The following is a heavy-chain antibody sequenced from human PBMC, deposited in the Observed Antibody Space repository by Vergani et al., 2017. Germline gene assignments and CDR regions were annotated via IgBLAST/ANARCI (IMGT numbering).Heavy chain of an antibody. CDR3: ARREIAAAGTNFDY. D-gene: IGHD6-13*01. CDR2: IYYSGST. V-gene: IGHV4-59*12. Sequence: QLQLQESGPGLVKPSETLSLTCTVSGGSISRYYWSWIRQPPGKGLEWIGYIYYSGSTNYNPSLKSRVTITEDTSKNQFPLKLSSVTAADTAVYYCARREIAAAGTNFDYWGQGTLVTVSS. J-gene: IGHJ4*02. CDR1: GGSISRYY.